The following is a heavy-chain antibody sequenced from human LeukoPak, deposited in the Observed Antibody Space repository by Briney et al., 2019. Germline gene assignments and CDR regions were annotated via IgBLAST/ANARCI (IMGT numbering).Heavy chain of an antibody. CDR1: GYTFTGYD. CDR3: ARGQRLWFGEGLSDYYYVDV. J-gene: IGHJ6*03. Sequence: GASVKVSCKASGYTFTGYDINWVRQATGQGLEWMGWMNPNSGNTGFAQKFQGRVIITRDTSISTAYMELSSLRSEDTAVYFCARGQRLWFGEGLSDYYYVDVWGKGTTVTVSS. V-gene: IGHV1-8*03. CDR2: MNPNSGNT. D-gene: IGHD3-10*01.